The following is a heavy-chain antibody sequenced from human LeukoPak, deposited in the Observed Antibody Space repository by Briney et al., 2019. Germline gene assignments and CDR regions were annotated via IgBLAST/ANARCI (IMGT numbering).Heavy chain of an antibody. D-gene: IGHD6-13*01. CDR2: ISSSSRYI. CDR1: GFTFSSYE. CDR3: ARVAEAAAFDS. J-gene: IGHJ4*02. Sequence: GGSMRLSCAASGFTFSSYEMNWVRQAPGKGLEWVSSISSSSRYIYYADSMKGRFTISRDNSKNSLYLQMNSLRAEDTAVYYCARVAEAAAFDSWGQGTLVTVPS. V-gene: IGHV3-21*06.